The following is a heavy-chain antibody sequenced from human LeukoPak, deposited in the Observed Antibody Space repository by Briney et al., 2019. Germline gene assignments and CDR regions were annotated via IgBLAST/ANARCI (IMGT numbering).Heavy chain of an antibody. CDR3: ATAARDYYYYMDV. Sequence: GKSLRLSCAASGFTFSNYAMPWVRQAPGKGLEWVAVMSYDGSNKYYADSVKGRFTISRDISKNTLYLQMNSLRAEDTAVYYCATAARDYYYYMDVWGKGTTVTVSS. CDR1: GFTFSNYA. CDR2: MSYDGSNK. V-gene: IGHV3-30*01. J-gene: IGHJ6*03. D-gene: IGHD6-13*01.